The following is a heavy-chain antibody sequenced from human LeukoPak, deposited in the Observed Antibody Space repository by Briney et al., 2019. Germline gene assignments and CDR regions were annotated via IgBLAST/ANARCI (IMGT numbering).Heavy chain of an antibody. Sequence: PGGSLRLSCAASGFTFRSYSMNWVRQAPGKGLEWISYISSDSSTVYFADSVKGRFTISRDNAKNSLYLQMNSLRAEDTAVYFCARDKTYSDFWLWGQGTLVTVSS. J-gene: IGHJ4*02. D-gene: IGHD3-3*01. V-gene: IGHV3-48*01. CDR2: ISSDSSTV. CDR1: GFTFRSYS. CDR3: ARDKTYSDFWL.